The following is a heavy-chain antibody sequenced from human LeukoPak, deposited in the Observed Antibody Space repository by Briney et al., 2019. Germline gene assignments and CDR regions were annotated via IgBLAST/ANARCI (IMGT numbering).Heavy chain of an antibody. CDR2: TIPFIGAV. J-gene: IGHJ5*02. D-gene: IGHD4-17*01. CDR1: GATLNLGHA. Sequence: SVKISCKAFGATLNLGHAFIWARQAPGQKLQWMGRTIPFIGAVIYAQNFQGRVSFTADKPTSTLYLELNSLRPEDTAIYYCSPCGHAYDWFGPWGQGTLVSVS. CDR3: SPCGHAYDWFGP. V-gene: IGHV1-69*04.